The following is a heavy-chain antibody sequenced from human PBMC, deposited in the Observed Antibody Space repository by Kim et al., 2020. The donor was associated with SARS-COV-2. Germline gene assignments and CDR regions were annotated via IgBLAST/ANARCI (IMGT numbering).Heavy chain of an antibody. V-gene: IGHV4-30-2*04. CDR3: ARAGSGSTTPGFDP. J-gene: IGHJ5*02. Sequence: NPALKSRVTIAVDTSKNQFSLKRSAVTAADTAVYYCARAGSGSTTPGFDPWGQGTLVTVSS. D-gene: IGHD3-10*01.